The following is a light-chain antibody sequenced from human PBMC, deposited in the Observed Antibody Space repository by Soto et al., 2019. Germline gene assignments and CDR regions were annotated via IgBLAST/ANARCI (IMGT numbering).Light chain of an antibody. J-gene: IGLJ1*01. CDR3: QSYDSTLKTYV. Sequence: LTQPPSVSGAPGQRVTISCAGGSSNIGAGYDVHWYQHIPGTAPKLLIYINTNRPSGVPDRFSGSRSGPSASLAITGLQAQDEAVYFCQSYDSTLKTYVFGSGTKVTVL. CDR1: SSNIGAGYD. CDR2: INT. V-gene: IGLV1-40*01.